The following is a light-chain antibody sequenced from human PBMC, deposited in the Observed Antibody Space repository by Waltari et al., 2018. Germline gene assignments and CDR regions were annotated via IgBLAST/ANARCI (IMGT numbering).Light chain of an antibody. Sequence: TQDPAVSVALGQTVRITCQGDSLRSYYASWYQQRPGQAPILVMYDNNNRPSGGPDRCSGSTSDNTAALTSTGAQAEDEGHYCCHSRDASGGGGTFGGGTKLTVL. V-gene: IGLV3-19*01. CDR1: SLRSYY. CDR3: HSRDASGGGGT. J-gene: IGLJ2*01. CDR2: DNN.